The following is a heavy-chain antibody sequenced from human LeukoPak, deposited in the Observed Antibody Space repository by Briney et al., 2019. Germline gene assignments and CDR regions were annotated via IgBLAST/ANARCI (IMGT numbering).Heavy chain of an antibody. CDR3: ARTYYYDSSGSRAYDY. Sequence: GGSLEISCKGSGYSFTSYWIGWVRQMPGKGLEWMGIIYPGDSDTRYSPSFQGQVTISADKSISTAYLQWSSLKASDTAMYYCARTYYYDSSGSRAYDYWGQGTLVTVSS. V-gene: IGHV5-51*01. CDR1: GYSFTSYW. D-gene: IGHD3-22*01. J-gene: IGHJ4*02. CDR2: IYPGDSDT.